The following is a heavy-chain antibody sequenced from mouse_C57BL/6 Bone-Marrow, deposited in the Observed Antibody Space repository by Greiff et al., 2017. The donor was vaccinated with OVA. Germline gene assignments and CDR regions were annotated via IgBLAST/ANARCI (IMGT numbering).Heavy chain of an antibody. D-gene: IGHD2-3*01. CDR2: INPSSGYT. Sequence: QVQLQQSGAELARPGASVKMSCKASGYTFTSYTMHWVKQRPGQGLEWIGYINPSSGYTKYNQKFKDKATLTADKSSSTAYMQLRSLTSEDSAVYDGARSNGYYKRFADWGQGTLVTVSA. J-gene: IGHJ3*01. CDR1: GYTFTSYT. V-gene: IGHV1-4*01. CDR3: ARSNGYYKRFAD.